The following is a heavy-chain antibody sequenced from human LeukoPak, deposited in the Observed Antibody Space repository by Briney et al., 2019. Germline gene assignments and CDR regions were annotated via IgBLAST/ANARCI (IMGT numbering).Heavy chain of an antibody. Sequence: ASETLSLTCTVSGGSISSYYWSWIRQPPGKGLEWIGYIDYSGSTNYNPSLKSRVTISVDTSRNQFSLKLNSVTAADTAVYYCARDQLYCSSSSCRNLGWFDPWGQGTLVTVSS. CDR2: IDYSGST. D-gene: IGHD2-2*01. V-gene: IGHV4-59*12. J-gene: IGHJ5*02. CDR1: GGSISSYY. CDR3: ARDQLYCSSSSCRNLGWFDP.